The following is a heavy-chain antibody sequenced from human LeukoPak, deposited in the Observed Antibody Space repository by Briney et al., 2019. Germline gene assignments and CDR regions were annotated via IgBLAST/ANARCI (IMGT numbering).Heavy chain of an antibody. CDR2: IIPIFGTA. D-gene: IGHD2-15*01. CDR1: GGTFSSYA. J-gene: IGHJ4*02. V-gene: IGHV1-69*06. Sequence: SVQVSCKACGGTFSSYAISWVRQAPGQGLEWMGGIIPIFGTANYAQKFQGRVTITADKSTSTAYMELSSLRSEDTAVYYCARGYCSGGSCYPFDYWGQGTLVTVSS. CDR3: ARGYCSGGSCYPFDY.